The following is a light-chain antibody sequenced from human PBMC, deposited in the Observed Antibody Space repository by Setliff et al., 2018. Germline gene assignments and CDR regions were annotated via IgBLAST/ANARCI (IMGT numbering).Light chain of an antibody. CDR3: TSYTSTARV. CDR1: SSDVGAYNY. CDR2: AVN. J-gene: IGLJ1*01. Sequence: QSVLTQPASVSGYPGQSITISCAGTSSDVGAYNYVSWYQQNPGKAPKLLIYAVNNRPSGVSNRFSGSKSGNTASLTISGLQAEDEADYYCTSYTSTARVFGTGTKVTVL. V-gene: IGLV2-14*01.